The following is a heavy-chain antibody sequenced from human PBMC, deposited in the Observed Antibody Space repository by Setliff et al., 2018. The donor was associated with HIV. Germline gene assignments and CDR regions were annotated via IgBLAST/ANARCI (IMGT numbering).Heavy chain of an antibody. Sequence: SETLSLTCTVSGGSISSGSYYWSWIRQPAGKGLEWIGHIYTSGSTNYNPSLKSRLTISVDMSKNQLSLKLSSVTAADTAVYYCLLWTGYYTYWFFDLWGRGALVTVPQ. CDR3: LLWTGYYTYWFFDL. CDR1: GGSISSGSYY. J-gene: IGHJ2*01. V-gene: IGHV4-61*09. D-gene: IGHD3-3*01. CDR2: IYTSGST.